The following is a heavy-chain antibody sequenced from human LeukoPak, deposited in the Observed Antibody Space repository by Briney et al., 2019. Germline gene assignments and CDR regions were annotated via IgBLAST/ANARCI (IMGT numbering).Heavy chain of an antibody. D-gene: IGHD1-26*01. CDR1: GGTISNYY. V-gene: IGHV4-59*01. J-gene: IGHJ4*02. CDR3: AGNGRLNSVDY. Sequence: WESVSVTCNVSGGTISNYYWSWMRQSPGRGLEWIGYIHNNGSNNYNPSIMRRGTFSVVKTNNQLLLMLITVPTADAAVYYCAGNGRLNSVDYRGPGTLVTASS. CDR2: IHNNGSN.